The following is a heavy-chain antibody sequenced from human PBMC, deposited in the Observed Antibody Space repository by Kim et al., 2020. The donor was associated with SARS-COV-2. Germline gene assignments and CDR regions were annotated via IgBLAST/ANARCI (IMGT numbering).Heavy chain of an antibody. CDR3: ARRITMVRCVKGFDH. D-gene: IGHD3-10*01. CDR1: GGSFSGYY. CDR2: INHSGST. Sequence: SETLSLTCAVYGGSFSGYYWSWIRQPPGKGLEWIGEINHSGSTNYNPSLKSRVAISVDTSKNQFSLKLSSVTAADTAVYYCARRITMVRCVKGFDHWGQGTPVTVSS. J-gene: IGHJ5*02. V-gene: IGHV4-34*01.